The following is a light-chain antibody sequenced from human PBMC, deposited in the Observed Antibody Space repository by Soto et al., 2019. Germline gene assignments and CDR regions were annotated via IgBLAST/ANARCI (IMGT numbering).Light chain of an antibody. CDR1: HSVNSH. Sequence: EIVLTQSPATLSVSPGERVTLSCRTSHSVNSHVAWYQQKPGQAPRLLLYGASTRATGIPVRFSGSGFGTEFTLTISSLQSEEFAVDYCQQYKNWPLVGQWRRLEIK. CDR2: GAS. CDR3: QQYKNWPL. V-gene: IGKV3-15*01. J-gene: IGKJ5*01.